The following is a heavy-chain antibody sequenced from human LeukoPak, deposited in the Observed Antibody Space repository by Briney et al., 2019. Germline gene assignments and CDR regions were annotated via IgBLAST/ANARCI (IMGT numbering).Heavy chain of an antibody. Sequence: ASVKVSCKASGGTFSSYAISWVRQAPGQGLEWMGWINPNSGDTNYAQKFQGRVTMTRDTSIGTAYMELSRLRSDDTALYYCARDGGLDYWGQGTLVTVSS. CDR2: INPNSGDT. CDR3: ARDGGLDY. D-gene: IGHD3-16*01. CDR1: GGTFSSYA. V-gene: IGHV1-2*02. J-gene: IGHJ4*02.